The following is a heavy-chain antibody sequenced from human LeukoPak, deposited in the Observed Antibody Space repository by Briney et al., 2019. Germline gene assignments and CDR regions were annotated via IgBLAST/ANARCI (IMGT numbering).Heavy chain of an antibody. CDR1: GGSFSGYY. D-gene: IGHD2-2*03. V-gene: IGHV4-34*01. CDR2: INHSGST. CDR3: ARGGDGYCSSTSCFEGGNWFDP. Sequence: PSETLSLTCAVYGGSFSGYYWSWIRQPPGKGLEWIGEINHSGSTNYNPSLKSRVTISVDTSKNQLSLKLSSVTAADTAVYYCARGGDGYCSSTSCFEGGNWFDPWGQGTLVTVSS. J-gene: IGHJ5*02.